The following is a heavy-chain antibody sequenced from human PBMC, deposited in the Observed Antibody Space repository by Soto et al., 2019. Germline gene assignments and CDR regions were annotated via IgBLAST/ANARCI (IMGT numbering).Heavy chain of an antibody. CDR1: GFAFSSYE. CDR3: ARDQGRGYSFYDAFDI. J-gene: IGHJ3*02. Sequence: EVQLVESGGGLVQPGGSLRLSCAASGFAFSSYEMNWVRQAPGKGLEWVSYISSSGSTIYYADSVKGRFTISRDNAKNSLYLQMNSLRAEDTAVYYCARDQGRGYSFYDAFDIWGQGTMVTVSS. D-gene: IGHD5-12*01. CDR2: ISSSGSTI. V-gene: IGHV3-48*03.